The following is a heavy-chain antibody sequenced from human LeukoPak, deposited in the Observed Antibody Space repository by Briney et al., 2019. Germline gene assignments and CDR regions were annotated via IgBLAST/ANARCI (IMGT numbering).Heavy chain of an antibody. V-gene: IGHV3-9*01. CDR1: GFTFDDYA. J-gene: IGHJ5*02. Sequence: AGRSLRLSCAASGFTFDDYAMHWVRQAPGKGLEWVSGISWNSGSIGYADSVKGRFTISRDNAKNSLYLQMNSLRAEDTALYYCAKGATTVTTGWFDPWGQGTLVTVSS. CDR3: AKGATTVTTGWFDP. CDR2: ISWNSGSI. D-gene: IGHD4-17*01.